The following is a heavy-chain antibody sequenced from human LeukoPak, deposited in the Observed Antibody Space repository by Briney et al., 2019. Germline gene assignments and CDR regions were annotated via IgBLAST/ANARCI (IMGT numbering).Heavy chain of an antibody. CDR3: AKDRFGHYYGSGSAMDV. CDR1: GFTFSSYA. J-gene: IGHJ6*03. D-gene: IGHD3-10*01. Sequence: GGSLRLSCAASGFTFSSYAMSWVRQAPGKGREWVSAISGSGGSTYYADSVKGRFTISRDNSKNTLYLQMNSLRAEDTAVYYCAKDRFGHYYGSGSAMDVWGKGTTVTVSS. CDR2: ISGSGGST. V-gene: IGHV3-23*01.